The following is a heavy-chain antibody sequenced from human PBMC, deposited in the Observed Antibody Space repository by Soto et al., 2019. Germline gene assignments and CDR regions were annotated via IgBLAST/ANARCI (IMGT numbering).Heavy chain of an antibody. CDR1: GGTFSSYA. Sequence: SVKVSCKASGGTFSSYAISWVRQAPGQGLEWMGGIIPIFGTANYAQKFQGRVTITADESTSTAYMELSSLRSEDTAVYYCARADYYDSSGYWFHWGQGALVTVSS. CDR3: ARADYYDSSGYWFH. V-gene: IGHV1-69*13. CDR2: IIPIFGTA. J-gene: IGHJ4*02. D-gene: IGHD3-22*01.